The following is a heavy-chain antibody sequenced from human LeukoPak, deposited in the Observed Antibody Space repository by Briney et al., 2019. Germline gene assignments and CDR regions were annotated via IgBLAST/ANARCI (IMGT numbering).Heavy chain of an antibody. CDR1: GGSLSGYY. V-gene: IGHV4-34*01. CDR3: ASPHNAGAFDI. CDR2: INHSGST. J-gene: IGHJ3*02. Sequence: SETLSLTCAVYGGSLSGYYWSWIRQPPGKGLEWIGEINHSGSTNYNPSLKSRVTISVDTSKNQFSLKLSSVTAADTAVYYCASPHNAGAFDIWGQGTMVTVSS. D-gene: IGHD1-14*01.